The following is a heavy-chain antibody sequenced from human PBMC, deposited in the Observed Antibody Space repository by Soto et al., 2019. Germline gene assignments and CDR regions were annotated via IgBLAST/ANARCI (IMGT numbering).Heavy chain of an antibody. CDR1: GFTFSAYD. J-gene: IGHJ5*02. D-gene: IGHD2-8*02. Sequence: EVQLVESGGGLVQPGGSLRLSCAASGFTFSAYDMHWVRQPTGKGLEWVSAIGTLHDTYYPDSVKGRFTISRENAKNPLYLQMNSLPTGDTAVYYCARQASYWHGGGGWFDPWGQGTLVTVSS. CDR2: IGTLHDT. CDR3: ARQASYWHGGGGWFDP. V-gene: IGHV3-13*01.